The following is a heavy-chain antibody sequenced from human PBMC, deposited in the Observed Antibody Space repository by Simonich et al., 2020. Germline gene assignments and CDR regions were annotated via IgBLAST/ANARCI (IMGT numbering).Heavy chain of an antibody. D-gene: IGHD1-26*01. Sequence: QVQLVQSGAEVKKPGASVKVSCKASGYTFTGYYMHWVRQAPGQRLEWMGCINPTSGGTNYAQKFQGKVTMTRDTSISTAYMELSRLRSDDTAVYYCARDLRGSYYYYYYMDVWGKGTTVTVSS. CDR2: INPTSGGT. J-gene: IGHJ6*03. CDR1: GYTFTGYY. V-gene: IGHV1-2*02. CDR3: ARDLRGSYYYYYYMDV.